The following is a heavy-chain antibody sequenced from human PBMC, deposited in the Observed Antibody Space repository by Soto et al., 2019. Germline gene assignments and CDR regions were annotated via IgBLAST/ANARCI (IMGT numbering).Heavy chain of an antibody. CDR3: ASAGLYYDFWSGYPGSDYYYYGMDV. CDR2: MNPNSGNT. CDR1: GYTFTSYD. V-gene: IGHV1-8*01. D-gene: IGHD3-3*01. Sequence: ASVKVSCKASGYTFTSYDINWVRQATGQGLEWMGWMNPNSGNTGYAQKFQGRVTMTRNTSISTAYMELSSLRSEDTAVYYCASAGLYYDFWSGYPGSDYYYYGMDVWGQGTTVTVSS. J-gene: IGHJ6*02.